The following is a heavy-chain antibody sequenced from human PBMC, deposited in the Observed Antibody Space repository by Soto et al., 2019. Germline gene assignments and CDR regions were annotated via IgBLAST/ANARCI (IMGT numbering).Heavy chain of an antibody. Sequence: SVKVSCKASGGTFSSYAISWVRQAPGQGLEWMGGIIPIFGTANYAQKFQGRVTITADESTSTAYMELSSLRSEDTAVYYCASSTQYYYDSSGYYSFAEYFQHWG. CDR3: ASSTQYYYDSSGYYSFAEYFQH. J-gene: IGHJ1*01. V-gene: IGHV1-69*13. CDR1: GGTFSSYA. D-gene: IGHD3-22*01. CDR2: IIPIFGTA.